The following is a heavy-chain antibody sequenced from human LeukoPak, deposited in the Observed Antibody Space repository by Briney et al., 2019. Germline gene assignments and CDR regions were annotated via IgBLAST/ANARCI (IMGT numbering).Heavy chain of an antibody. Sequence: PGGSLRLSCAASGFTFSDYYMSWIRQAPGKGLEWISYISSGSGTIYYADSVKGRFTISRDNAKNSLYLQMNSLRVEDTAVYYCARDRGSITMVRGVNYWWGQGTLVTVSS. CDR3: ARDRGSITMVRGVNYW. J-gene: IGHJ4*02. CDR2: ISSGSGTI. CDR1: GFTFSDYY. V-gene: IGHV3-11*04. D-gene: IGHD3-10*01.